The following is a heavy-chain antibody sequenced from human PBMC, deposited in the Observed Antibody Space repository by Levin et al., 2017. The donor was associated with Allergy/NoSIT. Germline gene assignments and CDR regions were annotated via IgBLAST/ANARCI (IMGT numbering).Heavy chain of an antibody. CDR3: AKDVYGSGWYPLGNDAFEM. Sequence: AGGSLRLSCAASGFTFSSYGMHWFRQAPGRGLEWVAVISSDGRKKFYADSVKGRFTISRDNSKNTLDLQMNSLSAEDMAVYYCAKDVYGSGWYPLGNDAFEMWGQGAKVSVSS. V-gene: IGHV3-30*18. D-gene: IGHD6-19*01. CDR1: GFTFSSYG. CDR2: ISSDGRKK. J-gene: IGHJ3*02.